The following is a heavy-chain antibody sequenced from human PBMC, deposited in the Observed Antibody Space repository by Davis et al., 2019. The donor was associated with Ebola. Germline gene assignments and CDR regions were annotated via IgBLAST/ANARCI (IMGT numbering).Heavy chain of an antibody. J-gene: IGHJ4*02. CDR3: AHRGSGSYTHYFDY. Sequence: SGPTLVKPTQTLTLTCTFSGFSLSTSGVGVGWIRQPPGKALEWLALIYLDDDKRYSPSLKSRLTITKDTSKNQVVLTMTNMDPVDTATYYCAHRGSGSYTHYFDYWGQGTLVTVSS. D-gene: IGHD1-26*01. CDR1: GFSLSTSGVG. CDR2: IYLDDDK. V-gene: IGHV2-5*02.